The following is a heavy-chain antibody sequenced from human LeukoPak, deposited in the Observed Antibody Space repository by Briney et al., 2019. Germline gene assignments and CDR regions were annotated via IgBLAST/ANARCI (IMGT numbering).Heavy chain of an antibody. D-gene: IGHD3-10*01. CDR3: ARFEGDEGVIPFDY. CDR2: ISSSGSTI. Sequence: GGSLRLSCAASGFTFSDYYMSWIRQAPGKGLEWVSYISSSGSTIYYADSVKGRFTISRGNAKNPLYLQMNSLRAEDTAVYYCARFEGDEGVIPFDYWGQGTLVTVSS. J-gene: IGHJ4*02. CDR1: GFTFSDYY. V-gene: IGHV3-11*01.